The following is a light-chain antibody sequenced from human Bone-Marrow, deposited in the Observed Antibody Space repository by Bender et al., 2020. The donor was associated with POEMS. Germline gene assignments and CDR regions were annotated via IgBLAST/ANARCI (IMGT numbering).Light chain of an antibody. CDR2: DVT. V-gene: IGLV2-11*01. J-gene: IGLJ3*02. CDR3: VAWDASLNGWV. Sequence: QSALTQPPSASGSPGQSVTISCTGTSSDVGGYNYVSWYQQYPGKAPKNVIYDVTNRPSGVPDRFSGSKSGTSASLAITGLQSDDEAIYFCVAWDASLNGWVFGGGTKLTVL. CDR1: SSDVGGYNY.